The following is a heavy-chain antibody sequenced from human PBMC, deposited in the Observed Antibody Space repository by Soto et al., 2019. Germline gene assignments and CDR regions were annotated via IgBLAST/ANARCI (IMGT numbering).Heavy chain of an antibody. D-gene: IGHD6-19*01. Sequence: PGGSLRLSCSISGFTSGNYAMNWVRQAPGKGLEWLSVISGSGLIAYYADSVKGRFTVSSDKPKSTVVLQLTNLTLEDTAIYYCAQAERFWVSSRWGQGTLVTVS. CDR2: ISGSGLIA. CDR3: AQAERFWVSSR. CDR1: GFTSGNYA. J-gene: IGHJ4*02. V-gene: IGHV3-23*01.